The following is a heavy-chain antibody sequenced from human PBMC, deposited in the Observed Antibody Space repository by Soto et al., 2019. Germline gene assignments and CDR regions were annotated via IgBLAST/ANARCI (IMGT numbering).Heavy chain of an antibody. Sequence: SVKVSCKASGGTFSSYAISWVRQAPGQGLEWMGGIIPIFGTANYAQKFQGRVTITADESTSTAYMELSSLRSEDTAVYYCARVSPVLRYFDWLPLNYYYYGLDVWGQGTTVTVSS. D-gene: IGHD3-9*01. J-gene: IGHJ6*02. CDR1: GGTFSSYA. V-gene: IGHV1-69*13. CDR3: ARVSPVLRYFDWLPLNYYYYGLDV. CDR2: IIPIFGTA.